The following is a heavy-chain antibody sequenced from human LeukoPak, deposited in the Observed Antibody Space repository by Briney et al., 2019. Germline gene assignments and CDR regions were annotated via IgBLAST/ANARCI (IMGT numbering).Heavy chain of an antibody. Sequence: GESLKISCMGSGYSLNTSWIGWVCQMPGKGLEWMAIIYPGDSDTRYSPSFRGQVTISADKSISTAYLQWSSLKASDTAMYYCARLPDGSHMGDPFHSWGQGTVVTVSS. CDR2: IYPGDSDT. D-gene: IGHD5-24*01. V-gene: IGHV5-51*01. CDR3: ARLPDGSHMGDPFHS. CDR1: GYSLNTSW. J-gene: IGHJ3*02.